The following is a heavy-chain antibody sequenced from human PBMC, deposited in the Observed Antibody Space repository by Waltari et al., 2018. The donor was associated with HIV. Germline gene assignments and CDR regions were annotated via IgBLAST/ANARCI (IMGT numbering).Heavy chain of an antibody. CDR1: GFQLGSYD. J-gene: IGHJ3*02. CDR3: VKFAQPTIFAYLFDSSDI. D-gene: IGHD3-16*01. V-gene: IGHV3-30*18. CDR2: VSINEKKG. Sequence: QGRLVDSGGREVQPGESLRLSWVGSGFQLGSYDIHWVRQYPSKGLGGVAGVSINEKKGVHPDSEKSRDSVSRDRSKNGLYVDMAGHRPVESAKYFCVKFAQPTIFAYLFDSSDIWGPGTTVTV.